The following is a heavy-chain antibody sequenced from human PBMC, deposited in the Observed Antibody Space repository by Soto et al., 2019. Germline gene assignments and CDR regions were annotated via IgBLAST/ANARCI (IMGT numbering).Heavy chain of an antibody. CDR1: GYTFTSSD. J-gene: IGHJ6*02. Sequence: QVQLVQSGAEVKKPGASVKVSCKASGYTFTSSDITWVRQATGQGLEWMGWMNPNSGNTGYAQKFQGRVTMTRNTSIRTAYMELSSLRSGDTAVYYCARGGCIGTSCYPYYYYAMDVWGQGTTVTVSS. D-gene: IGHD2-2*01. CDR2: MNPNSGNT. CDR3: ARGGCIGTSCYPYYYYAMDV. V-gene: IGHV1-8*01.